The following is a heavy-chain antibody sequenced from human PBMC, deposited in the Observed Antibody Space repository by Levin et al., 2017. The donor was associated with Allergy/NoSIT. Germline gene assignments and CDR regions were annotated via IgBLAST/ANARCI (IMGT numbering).Heavy chain of an antibody. D-gene: IGHD3-16*02. CDR3: ARVRSYDYVWGSYRFHPIDY. CDR1: GGSFSGYY. J-gene: IGHJ4*02. Sequence: GSLRLSCAVYGGSFSGYYWSWIRQPPGKGLEWIGEINHSGSTNYNPSLKSRVTISVDTSKNQFSLKLSSVTAADTAVYYCARVRSYDYVWGSYRFHPIDYWGQGTLVTVSS. V-gene: IGHV4-34*01. CDR2: INHSGST.